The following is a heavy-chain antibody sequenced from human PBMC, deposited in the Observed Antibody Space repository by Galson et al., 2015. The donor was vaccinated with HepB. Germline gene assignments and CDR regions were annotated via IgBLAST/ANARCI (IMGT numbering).Heavy chain of an antibody. CDR1: GFTFSSYS. CDR2: ISSSSSTI. CDR3: ARDGRTVAGGFDP. D-gene: IGHD2-15*01. V-gene: IGHV3-48*01. J-gene: IGHJ5*02. Sequence: SLRLSCAASGFTFSSYSMNWVRQAPGKGLEWVSYISSSSSTIYYADSVKGRFTISRDNAKNTLYLQMNSLRAEDTAVYYCARDGRTVAGGFDPWGQGTLVTVSS.